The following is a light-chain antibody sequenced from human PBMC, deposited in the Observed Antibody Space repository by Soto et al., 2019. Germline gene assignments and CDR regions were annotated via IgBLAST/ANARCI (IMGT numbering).Light chain of an antibody. V-gene: IGKV1-5*03. CDR3: QQYDSYPPT. CDR2: KTS. CDR1: QSIHTW. Sequence: DIQMTQFPSTLSASVGDRVTITCRASQSIHTWLAWYQQKPGKAPSLLIYKTSTLERGVPSRFSGGGSGTEFTLTISSLQPADFATYYCQQYDSYPPTFGGGNKVDVK. J-gene: IGKJ4*01.